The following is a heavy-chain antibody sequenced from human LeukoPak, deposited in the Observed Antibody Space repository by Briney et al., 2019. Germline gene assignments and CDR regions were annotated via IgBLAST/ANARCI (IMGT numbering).Heavy chain of an antibody. Sequence: GGSLRLSCAASGFTFSSYSMNWVRQAPGKGLEWVSSISSSSSYIYYADSVRGRFTISRDNAKNSLYLQMNSLRAEDTAVYYCAREQYCSSTSCYKGEDAFDIWGQGTMVTVSS. J-gene: IGHJ3*02. CDR1: GFTFSSYS. D-gene: IGHD2-2*02. CDR2: ISSSSSYI. V-gene: IGHV3-21*01. CDR3: AREQYCSSTSCYKGEDAFDI.